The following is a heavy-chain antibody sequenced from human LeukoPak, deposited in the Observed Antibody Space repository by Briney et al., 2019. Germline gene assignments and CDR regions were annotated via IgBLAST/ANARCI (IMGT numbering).Heavy chain of an antibody. V-gene: IGHV3-30-3*01. CDR2: ISYDGSNK. D-gene: IGHD5-18*01. J-gene: IGHJ6*02. Sequence: GGSLRLSCAASGFTFSSYAMHWVRQAPGKGLEWVAVISYDGSNKYYADSVKGRFTISRDNSKNTLYLQMNSLRAEDTAVYYCARANSPIQLWPNYYYYYGMDVWGQGTTVTVSS. CDR1: GFTFSSYA. CDR3: ARANSPIQLWPNYYYYYGMDV.